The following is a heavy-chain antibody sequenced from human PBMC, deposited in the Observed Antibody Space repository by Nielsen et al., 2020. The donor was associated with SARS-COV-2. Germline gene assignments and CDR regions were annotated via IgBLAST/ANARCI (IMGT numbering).Heavy chain of an antibody. CDR1: GFTFSSYW. CDR2: IKQDGSEK. CDR3: ARALSMGY. Sequence: GESRKISCAASGFTFSSYWMSWVRQAPGKGLEWVANIKQDGSEKYYVDSVKGRFTISRDNAKNSLYLQMNSLRAEDTAVYYCARALSMGYWGQGTLVTVSS. V-gene: IGHV3-7*03. D-gene: IGHD2/OR15-2a*01. J-gene: IGHJ4*02.